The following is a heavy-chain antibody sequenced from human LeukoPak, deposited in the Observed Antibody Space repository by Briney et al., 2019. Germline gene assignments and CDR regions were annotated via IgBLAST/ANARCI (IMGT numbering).Heavy chain of an antibody. Sequence: GGTLRLLCASTGITISSYGTHWLRQDPGQGLEQVAVISYDGSNKYYADSVRGRFTISRDNSKNTLYLQMNSLRAEDTAVYFCARKDRGTVYYCMDDRGQGTTVTVSS. J-gene: IGHJ6*02. CDR3: ARKDRGTVYYCMDD. D-gene: IGHD1-1*01. V-gene: IGHV3-30*03. CDR1: GITISSYG. CDR2: ISYDGSNK.